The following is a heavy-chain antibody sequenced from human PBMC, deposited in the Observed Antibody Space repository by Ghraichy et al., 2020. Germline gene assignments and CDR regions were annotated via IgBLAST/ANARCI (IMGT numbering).Heavy chain of an antibody. CDR2: IHYSGST. CDR3: ARAPFGGAARLFDY. Sequence: SETLSLTCTVSGGSVSSGSYYWSWIRQPPGKGLEWIGYIHYSGSTNYNPSLKSRVTISVDTSKNQFSLKLSSVTAADTAVYYCARAPFGGAARLFDYWGQGTLVTVSS. J-gene: IGHJ4*02. D-gene: IGHD6-6*01. CDR1: GGSVSSGSYY. V-gene: IGHV4-61*01.